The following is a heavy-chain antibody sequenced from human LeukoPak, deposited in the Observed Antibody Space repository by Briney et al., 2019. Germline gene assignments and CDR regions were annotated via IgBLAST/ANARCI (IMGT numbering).Heavy chain of an antibody. Sequence: SVKVSCKASGGTFSSYAISWVRQAPGQGLEWTGRIIPILGIANYAQKFQGRVTITADKSTSTAYMELSSLRSEDTAVYYCAGGWLQSYYFDYWGQGTLVTVSS. J-gene: IGHJ4*02. V-gene: IGHV1-69*04. D-gene: IGHD5-24*01. CDR3: AGGWLQSYYFDY. CDR1: GGTFSSYA. CDR2: IIPILGIA.